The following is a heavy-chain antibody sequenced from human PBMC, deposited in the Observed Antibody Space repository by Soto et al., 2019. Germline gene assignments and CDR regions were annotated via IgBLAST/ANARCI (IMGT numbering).Heavy chain of an antibody. D-gene: IGHD1-26*01. CDR3: AKRRGASGHFDY. CDR1: GFTFSSYA. Sequence: LRLSCAASGFTFSSYAMGWVRQGPGKGLEWVAVVSIGGSTHYADSVRGRFTISRDNSKNTLSLQMNSLTAEDTAVYFCAKRRGASGHFDYWGQGSLVTVSS. CDR2: VSIGGST. J-gene: IGHJ4*02. V-gene: IGHV3-23*01.